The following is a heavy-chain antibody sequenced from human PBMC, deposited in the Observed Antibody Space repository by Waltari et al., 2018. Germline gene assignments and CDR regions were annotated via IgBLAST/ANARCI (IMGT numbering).Heavy chain of an antibody. Sequence: EVQLVESGGGLIQPGGSLRLSCAASGFTVSSNYMSWVRQAPGKGLEWVSVIYSGCSTYYADSVKGRFTISRDNSKNTLYLQMNSLRAEDTAVYYCARGGDSSWYDSGIYFDYWGQGTLVTVSS. D-gene: IGHD6-13*01. J-gene: IGHJ4*02. CDR1: GFTVSSNY. V-gene: IGHV3-53*01. CDR3: ARGGDSSWYDSGIYFDY. CDR2: IYSGCST.